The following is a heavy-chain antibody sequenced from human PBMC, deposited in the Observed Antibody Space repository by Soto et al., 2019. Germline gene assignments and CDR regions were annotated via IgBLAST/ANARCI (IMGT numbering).Heavy chain of an antibody. CDR1: GGTFSSYT. CDR2: IIPILGIA. V-gene: IGHV1-69*02. D-gene: IGHD3-22*01. J-gene: IGHJ4*02. Sequence: QVQLVQSGAEVKKPGSSVKVSCKASGGTFSSYTISWVRQAPGQGLEWMGRIIPILGIANYAQKFQGRVTITADKSTSTAYMERSSLRSEDTAVYYCASDSSGYSNSYWGQGTLVTVSS. CDR3: ASDSSGYSNSY.